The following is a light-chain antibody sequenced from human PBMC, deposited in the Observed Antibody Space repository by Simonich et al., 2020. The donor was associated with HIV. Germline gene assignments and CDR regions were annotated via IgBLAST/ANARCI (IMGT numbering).Light chain of an antibody. CDR1: QSVLYSSNNKNY. CDR2: WAA. J-gene: IGKJ1*01. Sequence: DIVMTQSPDSLAVSLGERATINCRSSQSVLYSSNNKNYLDWYQQRPGQPPKLLIYWAAIRESGVPDRFSGSGSGTDFTLTISSLQAEDVAVYYCQQYYSIPPTFGQGTKVEIK. CDR3: QQYYSIPPT. V-gene: IGKV4-1*01.